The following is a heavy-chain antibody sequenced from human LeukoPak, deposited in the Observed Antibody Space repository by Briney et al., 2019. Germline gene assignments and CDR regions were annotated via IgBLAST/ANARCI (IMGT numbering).Heavy chain of an antibody. CDR1: GYTFTGYY. Sequence: ASVKASCKASGYTFTGYYMHWVRQAPGQGLEWMGWINPNSGGTNYAQKFQGRVTMTRDTSISTAYMELSRLRSDDTAVYYCARVDSIMITFGGVIAPYDYWGQGTLVTVSS. D-gene: IGHD3-16*02. V-gene: IGHV1-2*02. CDR2: INPNSGGT. CDR3: ARVDSIMITFGGVIAPYDY. J-gene: IGHJ4*02.